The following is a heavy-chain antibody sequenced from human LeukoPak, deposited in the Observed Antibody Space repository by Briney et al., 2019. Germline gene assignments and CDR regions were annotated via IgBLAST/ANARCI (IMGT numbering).Heavy chain of an antibody. D-gene: IGHD3-22*01. Sequence: SVKVSRKASGGTSSSYVINWVRQAPGQGLEWMGGIIPIFGTANYAQKFQGRVTITADESTNTAYMELSSLRSEDTAVYYCARGESSGYFYYGDFYFDYWGRGTLVTVSS. V-gene: IGHV1-69*01. CDR1: GGTSSSYV. CDR3: ARGESSGYFYYGDFYFDY. J-gene: IGHJ4*02. CDR2: IIPIFGTA.